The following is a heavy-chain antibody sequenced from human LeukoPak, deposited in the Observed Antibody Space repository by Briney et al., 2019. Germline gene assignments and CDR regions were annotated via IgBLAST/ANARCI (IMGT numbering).Heavy chain of an antibody. CDR3: ARQGYTVSYYFLDY. Sequence: SETLSLTCDVSGGSVRSYWWGWVRGPAGKGLEWLWRIYSTGSTRFNPPLESRLTLSIDTSTNQFSLKLTSVTAADTAVYFCARQGYTVSYYFLDYWSQGTLVTVSS. CDR2: IYSTGST. CDR1: GGSVRSYW. D-gene: IGHD1-26*01. V-gene: IGHV4-4*07. J-gene: IGHJ4*02.